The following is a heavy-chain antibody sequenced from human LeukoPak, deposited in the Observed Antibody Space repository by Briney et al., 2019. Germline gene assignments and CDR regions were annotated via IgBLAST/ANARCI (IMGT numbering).Heavy chain of an antibody. CDR3: AKRSGSPRPEYFDY. Sequence: GGSLRLSCAASGFTFTTYAVHWVRQAPGMGLEWVSGISGDGYSTYYADSVKGRFTISRDNSKNTVYLQMNSLRGEDTAVYYCAKRSGSPRPEYFDYWGQGTRVTVSS. CDR2: ISGDGYST. V-gene: IGHV3-23*01. CDR1: GFTFTTYA. D-gene: IGHD1-14*01. J-gene: IGHJ4*02.